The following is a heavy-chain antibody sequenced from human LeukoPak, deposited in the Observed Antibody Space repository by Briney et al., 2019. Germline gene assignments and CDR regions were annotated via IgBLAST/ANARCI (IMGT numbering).Heavy chain of an antibody. Sequence: SQTLSLTCTVSGGSISSGSYYWSWIRQPAGKGLEWIGHIYTSGSTNYNPSLKSRVTISVDTSKNQFSLKLSSVTAADTAVYYCARDRIAAAAPTLLDAFDIWGQGTMVTVSS. CDR2: IYTSGST. V-gene: IGHV4-61*09. J-gene: IGHJ3*02. D-gene: IGHD6-13*01. CDR3: ARDRIAAAAPTLLDAFDI. CDR1: GGSISSGSYY.